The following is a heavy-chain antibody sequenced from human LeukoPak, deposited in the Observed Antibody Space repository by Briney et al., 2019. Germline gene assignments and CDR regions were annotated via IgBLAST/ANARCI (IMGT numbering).Heavy chain of an antibody. V-gene: IGHV3-30*18. J-gene: IGHJ4*02. CDR1: GFTFSSYW. CDR2: ISYDGSNK. D-gene: IGHD1-26*01. Sequence: GGSLRLSCAASGFTFSSYWMHWVRQAPGKGLEWVAVISYDGSNKYYADSVKGRFTISRDNSKNTLYLQMNSLRAEDTAVYYCAKEPASGSSLDYWGQGTLVTVSS. CDR3: AKEPASGSSLDY.